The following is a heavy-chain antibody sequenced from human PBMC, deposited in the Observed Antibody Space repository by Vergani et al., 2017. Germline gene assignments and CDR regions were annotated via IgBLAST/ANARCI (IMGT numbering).Heavy chain of an antibody. V-gene: IGHV4-59*04. CDR1: GGSMSGYY. CDR3: GRARYGGPLFDY. D-gene: IGHD2-21*01. Sequence: QVRLQESGPGLVKPSETLSLTCSVSGGSMSGYYWSWIRQSPGRGLEWIGYIHYSDTDFQNPTSTFQNPSLQSRVTFSVDTSKNQFSLRLRSMTAADAAVYYCGRARYGGPLFDYWGQGALVTVSS. J-gene: IGHJ4*02. CDR2: IHYSDTDFQNPTST.